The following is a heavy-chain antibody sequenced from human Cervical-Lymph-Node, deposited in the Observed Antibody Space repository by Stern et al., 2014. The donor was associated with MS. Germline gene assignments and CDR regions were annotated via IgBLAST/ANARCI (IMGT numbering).Heavy chain of an antibody. CDR2: IIPIFGEP. Sequence: QMQLVQSGAEVKKPGSSVKVSCKATGGTFSTHGFSWVRQAPGQGLEYMGRIIPIFGEPNYAQKFQGRVTITADESTNTAFMELSSLRSDDTAMYYCARVLPSNAYYSFDYWGQGTLVTVS. CDR1: GGTFSTHG. CDR3: ARVLPSNAYYSFDY. D-gene: IGHD3-16*01. V-gene: IGHV1-69*18. J-gene: IGHJ4*01.